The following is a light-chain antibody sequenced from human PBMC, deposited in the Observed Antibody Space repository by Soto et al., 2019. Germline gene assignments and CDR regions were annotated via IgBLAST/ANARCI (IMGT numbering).Light chain of an antibody. CDR3: QQYGGSPLFT. V-gene: IGKV3-15*01. CDR1: QNVRKN. Sequence: ETVMTQSPVALSVSPGERATLSCRARQNVRKNLAWYQQKPGQAPRLLIYGASTRATGIPARFSGDGSGTEFTLTIDSLQSEDFAVYSCQQYGGSPLFTFGPGTRVDFK. J-gene: IGKJ3*01. CDR2: GAS.